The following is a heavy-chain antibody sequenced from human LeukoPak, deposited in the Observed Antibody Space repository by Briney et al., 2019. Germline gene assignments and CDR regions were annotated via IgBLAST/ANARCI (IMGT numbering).Heavy chain of an antibody. CDR2: IVSRSSSYI. Sequence: GGSLRLSCAASGFTFSSYSMNWVRQAPGKGLEWVSSIVSRSSSYIYYADSVKGRFTISRDNARNSLYLHMNSLRAEDTAVYYCARGSDSSGYDYWGQGILVTVSS. CDR1: GFTFSSYS. CDR3: ARGSDSSGYDY. V-gene: IGHV3-21*01. D-gene: IGHD3-22*01. J-gene: IGHJ4*02.